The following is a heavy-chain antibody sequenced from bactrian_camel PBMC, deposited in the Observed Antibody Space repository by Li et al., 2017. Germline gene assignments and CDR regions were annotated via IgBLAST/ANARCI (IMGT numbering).Heavy chain of an antibody. CDR2: IYTNDRA. J-gene: IGHJ4*01. CDR3: AADRGSRTWCNDLGYTR. V-gene: IGHV3S55*01. Sequence: HVQLVESGGGSVQAGGSLKLSCVASGETSTTCEMGWFRQAPGKEREWVASIYTNDRAYYAESMKGRVAISQDNAKRTLSLRMNSLKPEDTAMYYCAADRGSRTWCNDLGYTRWGQGTQVTVS. CDR1: GETSTTCE. D-gene: IGHD1*01.